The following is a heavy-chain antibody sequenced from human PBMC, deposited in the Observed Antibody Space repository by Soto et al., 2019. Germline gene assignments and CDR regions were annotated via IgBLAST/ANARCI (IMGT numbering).Heavy chain of an antibody. CDR2: IYTSGST. Sequence: SETLSLTCTVSGGSISSYYWSWIRQPAGKGLEWIGRIYTSGSTNYNPSLKSRVTMSVDTSKNQFSLKLSSVTAADTAVYYCARDPHGGSGSYYYYYGMDVWGQGTTVTVSS. CDR3: ARDPHGGSGSYYYYYGMDV. D-gene: IGHD1-26*01. V-gene: IGHV4-4*07. CDR1: GGSISSYY. J-gene: IGHJ6*02.